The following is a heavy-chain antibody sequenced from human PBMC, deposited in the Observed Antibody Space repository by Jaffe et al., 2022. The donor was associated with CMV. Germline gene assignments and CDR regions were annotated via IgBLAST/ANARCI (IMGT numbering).Heavy chain of an antibody. V-gene: IGHV4-34*01. J-gene: IGHJ6*02. Sequence: QVQLQQWGAGLLKPSETLSLTCAVYGGSFSGYYWSWIRQPPGKGLEWIGEINHSGSTNYNPSLKSRVTISVDTSKNQFSLKLSSVTAADTAVYYCARGPWLRSQGYYYYGMDVWGQGTTVTVSS. CDR3: ARGPWLRSQGYYYYGMDV. CDR1: GGSFSGYY. D-gene: IGHD5-12*01. CDR2: INHSGST.